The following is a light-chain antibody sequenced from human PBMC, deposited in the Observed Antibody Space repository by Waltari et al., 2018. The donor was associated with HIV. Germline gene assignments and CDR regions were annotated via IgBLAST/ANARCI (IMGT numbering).Light chain of an antibody. V-gene: IGLV3-1*01. CDR1: TLEDKY. J-gene: IGLJ2*01. CDR3: AAWDANAVV. Sequence: SYEVTQPPSVSVSPGQTVVMSCSGDTLEDKYACWFRQRPGQSPVLIVYEDSKRTSGIPERFSGSNSGNTSTLTIRGTQVSDEADYYCAAWDANAVVFGGGTKLTV. CDR2: EDS.